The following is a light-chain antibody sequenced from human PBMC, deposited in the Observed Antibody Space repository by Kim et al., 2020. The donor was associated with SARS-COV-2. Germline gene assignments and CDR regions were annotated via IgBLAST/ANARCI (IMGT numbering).Light chain of an antibody. J-gene: IGKJ2*01. CDR3: QQSLTTPYT. CDR2: ATS. Sequence: SASVGDRVTITCRASQTISTYLNWYQQKAGTPPKLLIYATSNVQSGVPSTFSGSGSGTDFTLTISSLRPEDFATYYCQQSLTTPYTFGQGTKLEI. CDR1: QTISTY. V-gene: IGKV1-39*01.